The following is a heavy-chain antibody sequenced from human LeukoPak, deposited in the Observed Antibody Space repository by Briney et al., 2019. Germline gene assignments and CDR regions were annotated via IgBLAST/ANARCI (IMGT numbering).Heavy chain of an antibody. CDR2: IYTSGSI. V-gene: IGHV4-61*02. Sequence: SETLSLTCTVSGGSISSGSYYWSWIRQPAGKGLEWIGRIYTSGSINYNPSLKSRVTISVDTSKNQFSLKLSSVTAADTAVYYCARGGCSGGSCYPFDYWGQGTLVTVSS. J-gene: IGHJ4*02. D-gene: IGHD2-15*01. CDR1: GGSISSGSYY. CDR3: ARGGCSGGSCYPFDY.